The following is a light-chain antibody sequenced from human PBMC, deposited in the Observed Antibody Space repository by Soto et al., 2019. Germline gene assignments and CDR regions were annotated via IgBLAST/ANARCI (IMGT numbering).Light chain of an antibody. J-gene: IGLJ2*01. CDR2: SNN. CDR1: NSNIGAGYY. Sequence: QSVLTQPPSMSGAPGQRVTISCTGGNSNIGAGYYVHWYQQLPGAAPKLLIYSNNNRPSGVPDRFSGSKSGTSASLAITGLQAEDEADYYCQFYDSSLSGSLVFGGGTKVTVL. CDR3: QFYDSSLSGSLV. V-gene: IGLV1-40*01.